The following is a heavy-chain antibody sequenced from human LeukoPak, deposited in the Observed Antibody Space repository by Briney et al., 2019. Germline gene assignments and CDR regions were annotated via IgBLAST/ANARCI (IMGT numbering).Heavy chain of an antibody. V-gene: IGHV6-1*01. CDR2: TSYRSKWYN. Sequence: SQTLSLTCAISGDSVSSNSVAWNWIRHSPSRGLAWLGRTSYRSKWYNNYAVSVKSRITINPDTSRNQFSLQLKSVTPEDTAVYYCARWDHGTAYFDSWGQGTLVAVSS. J-gene: IGHJ4*02. D-gene: IGHD1-26*01. CDR1: GDSVSSNSVA. CDR3: ARWDHGTAYFDS.